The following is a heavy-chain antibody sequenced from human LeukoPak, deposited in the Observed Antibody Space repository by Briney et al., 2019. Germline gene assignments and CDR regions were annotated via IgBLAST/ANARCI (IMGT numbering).Heavy chain of an antibody. V-gene: IGHV1-2*02. Sequence: ASVHVSCTASRYTFTGYSMPWVRQAPGQRLESMGSINPNSGGTNYAQKFQARVTMTRDTSISTPYMKPDRVRSDDTAVYYCARGEGYYYYYMDVWGKGTTVTVSS. CDR3: ARGEGYYYYYMDV. D-gene: IGHD3-16*01. J-gene: IGHJ6*03. CDR2: INPNSGGT. CDR1: RYTFTGYS.